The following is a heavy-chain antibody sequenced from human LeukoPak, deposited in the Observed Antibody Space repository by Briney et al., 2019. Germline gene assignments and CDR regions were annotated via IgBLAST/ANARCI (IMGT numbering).Heavy chain of an antibody. CDR3: AREPTYYYGSGSYQRYSYYMDV. Sequence: SETLSFTCTVSSASISSDYWSWIRQPPGKGLEFIGYIYYSGTTNYNPSLQSRVTMSVDTSKNQFSLKLSSVTAADTAVYYCAREPTYYYGSGSYQRYSYYMDVWGKGTTVTVSS. J-gene: IGHJ6*03. V-gene: IGHV4-59*12. CDR1: SASISSDY. CDR2: IYYSGTT. D-gene: IGHD3-10*01.